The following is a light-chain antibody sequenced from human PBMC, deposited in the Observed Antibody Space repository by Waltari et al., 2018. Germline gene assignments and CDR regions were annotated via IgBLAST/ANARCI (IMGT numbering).Light chain of an antibody. J-gene: IGLJ2*01. CDR2: RNN. CDR3: SAWDSSLSAQV. CDR1: SNNVGNQG. V-gene: IGLV10-54*01. Sequence: QAGLTQPPSVSKGLRQTATPTCTGNSNNVGNQGAAWLQQHQAHPPTLQSYRNNNRPSGISERLSASRSGNTASLTITGLQPEDEADYYCSAWDSSLSAQVFGGGTKLTVL.